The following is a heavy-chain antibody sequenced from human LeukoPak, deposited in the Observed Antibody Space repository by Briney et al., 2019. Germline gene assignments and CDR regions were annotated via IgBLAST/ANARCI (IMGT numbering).Heavy chain of an antibody. Sequence: PGGSLRLSCAASGFTFSSYSMNWVRQAPGKGLEWVSSISSSGSYIYYADSVKGRFTISRDNAKNSLYLQMYSLRAEDTAVYYCARDLGYYDSSGYSYFDYWGQGALVTVSS. CDR1: GFTFSSYS. J-gene: IGHJ4*02. V-gene: IGHV3-21*01. CDR3: ARDLGYYDSSGYSYFDY. CDR2: ISSSGSYI. D-gene: IGHD3-22*01.